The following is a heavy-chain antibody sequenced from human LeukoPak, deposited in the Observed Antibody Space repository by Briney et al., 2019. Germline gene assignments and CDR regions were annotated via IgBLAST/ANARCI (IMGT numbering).Heavy chain of an antibody. D-gene: IGHD6-6*01. J-gene: IGHJ6*02. CDR2: ISYDGSNK. Sequence: PGGSLRLSCAASGFTFSSYGMHWVRQAPGKGLEWVAVISYDGSNKYYADSVKGRFTISRDNSKNTLYLQMNSLRAEDTAVYYCAKDLLSSSSQYYYYYYGMDVWGQGTTVTVSS. CDR3: AKDLLSSSSQYYYYYYGMDV. CDR1: GFTFSSYG. V-gene: IGHV3-30*18.